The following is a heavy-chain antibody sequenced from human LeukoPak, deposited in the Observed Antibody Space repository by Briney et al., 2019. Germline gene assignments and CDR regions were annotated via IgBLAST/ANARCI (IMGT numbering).Heavy chain of an antibody. CDR2: IGAYNGNT. CDR1: GYTFTSYG. J-gene: IGHJ4*02. CDR3: ARMMSIPVAGHRPLFDY. V-gene: IGHV1-18*01. Sequence: ASVKVSCKASGYTFTSYGINWVRQAPGQGLEWMGWIGAYNGNTNYAQKLQDRVTMTTDTSTSTAYMELRSLRSDDTAIYYCARMMSIPVAGHRPLFDYWGQGTLVTVSS. D-gene: IGHD6-19*01.